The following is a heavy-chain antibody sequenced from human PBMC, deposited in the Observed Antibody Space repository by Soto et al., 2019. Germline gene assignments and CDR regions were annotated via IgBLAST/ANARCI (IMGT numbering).Heavy chain of an antibody. CDR3: ARVSGSHGAFDI. CDR2: IIPIFGTT. V-gene: IGHV1-69*06. J-gene: IGHJ3*02. CDR1: GGTFSSYA. Sequence: ASMKVSCKASGGTFSSYAISWVRQAPGQGLEWMGGIIPIFGTTNYAQKFQGRVTITADKSTSTAYMELSSLRSEDTAVYYCARVSGSHGAFDIWGQGTMVTVSS. D-gene: IGHD6-19*01.